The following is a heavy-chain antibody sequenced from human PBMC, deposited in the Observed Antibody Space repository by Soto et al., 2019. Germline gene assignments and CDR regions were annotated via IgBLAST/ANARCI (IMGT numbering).Heavy chain of an antibody. J-gene: IGHJ4*02. V-gene: IGHV4-34*01. CDR2: INHSGST. CDR1: GGSFSCYY. D-gene: IGHD2-2*01. CDR3: ARGPKPAASYYFDY. Sequence: PSETLSLTCAVYGGSFSCYYWSWIRQPPGKGLEWIGEINHSGSTNYNPSLKSRVTISVDTSKNQFSLKLSSVTAADTAVYYCARGPKPAASYYFDYWGQGTLVTVSS.